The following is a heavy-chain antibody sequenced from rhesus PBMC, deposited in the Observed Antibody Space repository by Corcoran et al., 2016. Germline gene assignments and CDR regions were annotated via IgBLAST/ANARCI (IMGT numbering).Heavy chain of an antibody. V-gene: IGHV3S5*01. D-gene: IGHD2-2*01. Sequence: EVQLVETGGGLVQPGGSLRPSCVASGFTFSASGMSWVRQAPGKGLEWVSRITYTGANTYYADSVKGRFTISRDNSKNTLSLQMNSLRVEDTAVYYCATVGQYCTEPYCFSPYYWGQGVLVT. CDR3: ATVGQYCTEPYCFSPYY. J-gene: IGHJ4*01. CDR2: ITYTGANT. CDR1: GFTFSASG.